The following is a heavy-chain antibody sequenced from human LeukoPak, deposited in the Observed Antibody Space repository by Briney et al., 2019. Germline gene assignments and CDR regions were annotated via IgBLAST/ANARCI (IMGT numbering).Heavy chain of an antibody. CDR3: ARDSYSGYETFDY. D-gene: IGHD5-12*01. V-gene: IGHV1-2*02. Sequence: ASVKVSCKASGYTFTGYYMHWVRQAPGQGLEWMGWINPNSGGTNYAQKFQGRVTMTRDTSISTAYMELSRLRSDDTAVYYCARDSYSGYETFDYWGQGTLATVSS. J-gene: IGHJ4*02. CDR1: GYTFTGYY. CDR2: INPNSGGT.